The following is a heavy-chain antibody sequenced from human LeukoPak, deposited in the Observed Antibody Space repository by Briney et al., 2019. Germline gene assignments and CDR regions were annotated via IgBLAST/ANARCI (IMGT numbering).Heavy chain of an antibody. V-gene: IGHV4-30-4*08. CDR3: ARALEWFETTDY. CDR1: GGSISSGDYY. D-gene: IGHD3-3*01. J-gene: IGHJ4*02. CDR2: IYYIGRT. Sequence: SETLSLTCTVSGGSISSGDYYWSWIRHPPGQCLAWIGYIYYIGRTYYNPSLTSRLPISVDTSKNQFPLKLSSVTAADTAVYYCARALEWFETTDYWGQGTLVTVSS.